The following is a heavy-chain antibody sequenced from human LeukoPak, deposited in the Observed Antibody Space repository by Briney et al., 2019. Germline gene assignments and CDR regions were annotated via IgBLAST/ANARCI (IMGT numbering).Heavy chain of an antibody. Sequence: GRSLRLSCAASGFTFSSYAMHWVRQAQGKGLEWVAVISYDGSNKYYADSVKGRFTISRDNSKNTLYLQMNSLRAEDTAVYYCARDEEDWYFQHWGQGTLVTVSS. J-gene: IGHJ1*01. V-gene: IGHV3-30*04. D-gene: IGHD2-15*01. CDR2: ISYDGSNK. CDR1: GFTFSSYA. CDR3: ARDEEDWYFQH.